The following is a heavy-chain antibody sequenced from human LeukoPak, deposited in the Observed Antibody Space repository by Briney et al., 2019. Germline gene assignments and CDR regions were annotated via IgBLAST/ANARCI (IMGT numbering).Heavy chain of an antibody. D-gene: IGHD1-26*01. Sequence: PGGSLRLSCAASGFTFSNYDMHWICQAPGKGLEWVAVIWYDGSNKYYADSVKGRFTLSRDNSKNTLYLQMNSPRAEDTAVYYCAKRNSGNYFDDWGQGSLVTVSS. V-gene: IGHV3-33*06. CDR2: IWYDGSNK. CDR3: AKRNSGNYFDD. CDR1: GFTFSNYD. J-gene: IGHJ4*02.